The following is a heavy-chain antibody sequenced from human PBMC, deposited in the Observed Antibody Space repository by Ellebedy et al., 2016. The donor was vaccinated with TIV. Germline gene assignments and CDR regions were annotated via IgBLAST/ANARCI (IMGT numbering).Heavy chain of an antibody. J-gene: IGHJ6*02. V-gene: IGHV3-21*01. D-gene: IGHD3-16*01. CDR1: GFTFSSYS. CDR2: ISSSSSYI. Sequence: GESLKISXAASGFTFSSYSMNWVRQAPGKGLEWVSSISSSSSYIYYADSVKGRFTISRDNAKNSLYLQMNSLRAEDTAVYYCARDLGPWRDYCYYGMDVWGQGTTVTVSS. CDR3: ARDLGPWRDYCYYGMDV.